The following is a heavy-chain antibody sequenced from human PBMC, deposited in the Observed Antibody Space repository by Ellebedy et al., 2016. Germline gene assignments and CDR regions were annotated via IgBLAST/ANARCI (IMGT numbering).Heavy chain of an antibody. V-gene: IGHV4-34*01. CDR1: GGSFSGYY. CDR2: INHSGST. CDR3: ARSRDSSGYYPSY. D-gene: IGHD3-22*01. J-gene: IGHJ4*02. Sequence: SETLSLXXAVYGGSFSGYYWSWIRQPPGKGLEWIGEINHSGSTNYNPSLKSRVTISVDTSKNQFSLKLSSVTAADTAVYYCARSRDSSGYYPSYWGQGTLVTVSS.